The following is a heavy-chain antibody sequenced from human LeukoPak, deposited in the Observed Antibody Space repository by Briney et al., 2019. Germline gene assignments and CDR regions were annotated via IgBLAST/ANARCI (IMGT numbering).Heavy chain of an antibody. D-gene: IGHD6-19*01. CDR1: GFTVSSNY. CDR2: IYSGGTT. Sequence: GGSLRLSCAASGFTVSSNYMSWVRQAPGKGLEWVSLIYSGGTTYYADSVTGRFTISRDNSKNTVYLQMSSLRAEDTAVYFCASGSGWYRIDYWGQGTLVAVSS. V-gene: IGHV3-66*01. J-gene: IGHJ4*02. CDR3: ASGSGWYRIDY.